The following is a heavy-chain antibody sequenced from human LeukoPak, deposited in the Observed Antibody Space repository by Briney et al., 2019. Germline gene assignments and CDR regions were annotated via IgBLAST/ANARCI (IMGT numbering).Heavy chain of an antibody. CDR3: AREFGS. CDR2: ISYDGSNK. Sequence: QPGGSLRLSCAASGFTFDDYAMHWVRQAPGKGLEWVAVISYDGSNKYYADSVKGRFTISRDNSKNTLYLQMNSLRAEDTAVYYCAREFGSWGQGTLVTVSS. J-gene: IGHJ4*02. V-gene: IGHV3-30*03. CDR1: GFTFDDYA.